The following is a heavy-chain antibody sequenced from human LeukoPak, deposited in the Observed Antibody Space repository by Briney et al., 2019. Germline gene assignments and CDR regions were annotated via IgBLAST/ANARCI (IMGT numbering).Heavy chain of an antibody. V-gene: IGHV4-59*01. D-gene: IGHD2-15*01. CDR3: ARGRFELPY. CDR1: GGSISSYY. CDR2: IYYSGST. J-gene: IGHJ4*02. Sequence: SETLSLTCTVSGGSISSYYWSWIRQPPGKGLEWIGYIYYSGSTYYNPSLKSRVAMSVDTSNNQFFLRLTSVTAADTALYYCARGRFELPYWGQGTLVTVSS.